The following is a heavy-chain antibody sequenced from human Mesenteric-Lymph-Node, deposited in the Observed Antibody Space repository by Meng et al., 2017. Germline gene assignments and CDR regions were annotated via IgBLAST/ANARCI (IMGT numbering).Heavy chain of an antibody. CDR2: ISGSAVIT. D-gene: IGHD4-17*01. V-gene: IGHV3-23*01. J-gene: IGHJ4*02. CDR3: AKITVTKTTASY. CDR1: GFTFSSYA. Sequence: GESLKISCAASGFTFSSYAMHWVRQAPGKGLEWVSVISGSAVITYYADSVKGRFTISRDNFNNTLYLQMNSLRAEDTAVYYCAKITVTKTTASYWGQGTLVTVSS.